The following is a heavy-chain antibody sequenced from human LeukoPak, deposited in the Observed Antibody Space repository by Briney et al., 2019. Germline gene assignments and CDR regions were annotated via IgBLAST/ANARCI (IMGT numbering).Heavy chain of an antibody. D-gene: IGHD4-17*01. V-gene: IGHV4-59*08. Sequence: PSETLSLTCSVSGGSISRYYWGWIRQPPGKGLEWIGYIYYSGTTNYNPSLKSRVTISVDTSKNQFSLKLSSVTAADTAVYYCARHQDYGDYCWFDPWGQGTLVTVSS. CDR2: IYYSGTT. CDR1: GGSISRYY. J-gene: IGHJ5*02. CDR3: ARHQDYGDYCWFDP.